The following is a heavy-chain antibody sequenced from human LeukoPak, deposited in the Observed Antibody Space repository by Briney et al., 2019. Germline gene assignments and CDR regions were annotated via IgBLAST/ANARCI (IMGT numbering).Heavy chain of an antibody. J-gene: IGHJ4*02. CDR3: ARVKYGYSYGYDY. Sequence: GGSLRLSCAASGFTFSDYYMSWIRQAPGKGLEWVSYISHRVSDVQYADSVKGRFTISRDNAKNTLYLQMNSLRAEDTAVYYCARVKYGYSYGYDYWGQGTLVTVSS. CDR2: ISHRVSDV. CDR1: GFTFSDYY. V-gene: IGHV3-11*04. D-gene: IGHD5-18*01.